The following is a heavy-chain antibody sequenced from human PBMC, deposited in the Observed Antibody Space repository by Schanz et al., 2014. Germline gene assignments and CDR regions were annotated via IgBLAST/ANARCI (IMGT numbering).Heavy chain of an antibody. CDR1: GYTFTAYG. CDR3: ARDLTVDAGYVVHYYYDGMDV. D-gene: IGHD5-12*01. J-gene: IGHJ6*02. V-gene: IGHV1-3*01. CDR2: INVGNGNM. Sequence: VQSVHSGTEVQKLGASVKVSCQTSGYTFTAYGINWVRQAPGQGLEWMGWINVGNGNMKYSQKFQGRVTITRDTSASTAYMELTSLRSEDTAVYFCARDLTVDAGYVVHYYYDGMDVWGQGTTVTVSS.